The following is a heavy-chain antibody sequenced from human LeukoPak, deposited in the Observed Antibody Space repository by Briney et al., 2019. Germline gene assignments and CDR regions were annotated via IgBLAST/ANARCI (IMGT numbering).Heavy chain of an antibody. V-gene: IGHV4-39*01. CDR2: IYYSGST. CDR3: ARYSSSSGWFDP. Sequence: SETLPLTCTVSGGSISSSGYYWAWIRQPPGKGLEWIGIIYYSGSTTYNPPLQRRVTISVDTSKNQFSLKLSSVTAADTAMYYCARYSSSSGWFDPWGQGALVTVSS. D-gene: IGHD6-6*01. CDR1: GGSISSSGYY. J-gene: IGHJ5*02.